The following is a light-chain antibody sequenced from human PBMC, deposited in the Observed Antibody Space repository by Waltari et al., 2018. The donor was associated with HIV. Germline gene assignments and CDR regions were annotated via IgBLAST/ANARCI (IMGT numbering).Light chain of an antibody. CDR2: SKN. V-gene: IGLV1-44*01. Sequence: QSVLTQPPSASGTPGQRVTISCSGSSSNIGSNPVNWYQQLPGTAPKLLIYSKNQRPTGVPDRFSGSKSGTSASLAISGLQSEDEADYYCAAWDDSLNGPVFGGGTKVTVL. CDR3: AAWDDSLNGPV. CDR1: SSNIGSNP. J-gene: IGLJ2*01.